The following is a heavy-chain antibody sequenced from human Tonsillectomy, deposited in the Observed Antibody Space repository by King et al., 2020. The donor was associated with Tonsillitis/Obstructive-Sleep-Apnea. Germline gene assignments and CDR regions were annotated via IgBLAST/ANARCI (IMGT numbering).Heavy chain of an antibody. V-gene: IGHV3-64D*06. D-gene: IGHD6-13*01. CDR2: ISSNGGST. J-gene: IGHJ4*02. CDR3: VNSDGAAALDY. CDR1: GFTFSSYA. Sequence: VQLVESGGGLVQPGGSLRLSCSASGFTFSSYAMHWVRQVPGKGLEYVSAISSNGGSTYYADSVKGRFTISRDNSKNTLYLQMSSLRAEDTAVYYCVNSDGAAALDYWGQGTLVTVSS.